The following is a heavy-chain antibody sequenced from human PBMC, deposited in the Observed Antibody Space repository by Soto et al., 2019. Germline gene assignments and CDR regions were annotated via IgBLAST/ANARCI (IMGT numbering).Heavy chain of an antibody. J-gene: IGHJ4*02. V-gene: IGHV3-74*01. D-gene: IGHD6-13*01. CDR2: MNSDESYT. CDR1: GFTFSSYW. CDR3: VRGSEAAPGIDY. Sequence: EVQLVESGGGLVQPGGSLRLSCAAYGFTFSSYWMHWVRQVPGKGLVWVSRMNSDESYTVNADSVKGRFTISRDNAKNTLYLQMNSLRAEDTAVYYCVRGSEAAPGIDYWGQGTLVTVSS.